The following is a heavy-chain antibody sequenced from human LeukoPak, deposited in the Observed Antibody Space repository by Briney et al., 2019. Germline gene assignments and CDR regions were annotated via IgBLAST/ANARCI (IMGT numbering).Heavy chain of an antibody. Sequence: GGSLRLSCAASGFTFDDYAMHWVRQAPGKGLKGVSLISWDGGSTYYADSVKGRFTISRDNSKNSLYLQMNSLRAEDTALYYCAKSGSGFGELFWFDPWGQGTLVTVSS. CDR1: GFTFDDYA. D-gene: IGHD3-10*01. CDR3: AKSGSGFGELFWFDP. V-gene: IGHV3-43D*04. CDR2: ISWDGGST. J-gene: IGHJ5*02.